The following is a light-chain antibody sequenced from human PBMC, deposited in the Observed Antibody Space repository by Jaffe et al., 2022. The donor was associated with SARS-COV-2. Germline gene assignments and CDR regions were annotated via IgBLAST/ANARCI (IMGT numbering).Light chain of an antibody. CDR3: QQYYSYPSGLT. Sequence: AIRMTQSPSSFSASTGDRVTITCRASQGISSYLAWYQQKPGKAPKLLIYAASTLQSGVPSRFSGSGSGTDFTLTISCLQSEDFATYYCQQYYSYPSGLTFGGGTKVEIK. CDR1: QGISSY. V-gene: IGKV1-8*01. CDR2: AAS. J-gene: IGKJ4*01.